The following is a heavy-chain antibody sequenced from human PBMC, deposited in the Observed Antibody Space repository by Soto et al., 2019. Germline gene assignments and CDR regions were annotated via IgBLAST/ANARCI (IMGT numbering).Heavy chain of an antibody. J-gene: IGHJ4*02. V-gene: IGHV4-34*01. D-gene: IGHD2-2*01. CDR2: IHRSGST. CDR1: GESFSYYY. CDR3: ARGGVRNCLRTSCSLLEY. Sequence: SETLSLTCAVYGESFSYYYWTWIRQPPGRGLELIGEIHRSGSTNYNPSLKSRVTISIDTSKNQFSLDLTSVTAADTAVYYCARGGVRNCLRTSCSLLEYWGQGTLVTVSS.